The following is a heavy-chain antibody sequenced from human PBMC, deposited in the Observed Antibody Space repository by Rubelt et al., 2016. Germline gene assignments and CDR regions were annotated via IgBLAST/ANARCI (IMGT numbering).Heavy chain of an antibody. CDR2: LSHNGSS. Sequence: QVQLQESDPGLVKPSETLSLTCTVSDGSISSYYWSWIRQPPGEGLEWIGYLSHNGSSNYNPSLKGRATRSLDTSESQVSLKLTSVTAADTAVYYWARDGGSYYVDFVHACDIWGQGTMVTVSS. J-gene: IGHJ3*02. D-gene: IGHD1-26*01. V-gene: IGHV4-59*01. CDR3: ARDGGSYYVDFVHACDI. CDR1: DGSISSYY.